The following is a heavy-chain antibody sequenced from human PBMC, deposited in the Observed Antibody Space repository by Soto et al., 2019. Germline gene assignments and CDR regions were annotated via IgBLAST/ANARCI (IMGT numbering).Heavy chain of an antibody. D-gene: IGHD4-17*01. CDR3: ARDRSEDGDYSETLDYYYYMDV. Sequence: EVQLVESGGGLVQPGGSLRLSCAASGFTFSSYAMHWVRQAPGKGLEYVSAISSNGGSTYYANSVKGRFTISRDNSKNTLYLQMGSLGAEDMAVYYCARDRSEDGDYSETLDYYYYMDVWGKGTTVTVSS. J-gene: IGHJ6*03. V-gene: IGHV3-64*01. CDR1: GFTFSSYA. CDR2: ISSNGGST.